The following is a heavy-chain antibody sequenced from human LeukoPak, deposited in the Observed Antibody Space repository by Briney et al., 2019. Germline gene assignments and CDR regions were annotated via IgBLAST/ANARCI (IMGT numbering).Heavy chain of an antibody. CDR3: ARAPSEIGGYYPEYFRH. CDR2: IKSDGST. J-gene: IGHJ1*01. D-gene: IGHD3-22*01. Sequence: GGSLRLSCAASGFTFSSYWMHWVRQAPGKGLVWVSRIKSDGSTNYADSVKGRFTISRDNAKNTLSLQMNSLRAEDTGVYYCARAPSEIGGYYPEYFRHWGKGTLVTVSS. CDR1: GFTFSSYW. V-gene: IGHV3-74*01.